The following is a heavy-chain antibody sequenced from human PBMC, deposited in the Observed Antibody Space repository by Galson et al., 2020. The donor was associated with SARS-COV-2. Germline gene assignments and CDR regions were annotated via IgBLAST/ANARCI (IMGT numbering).Heavy chain of an antibody. D-gene: IGHD6-13*01. V-gene: IGHV4-34*01. CDR3: ARASFSSSWYGRRRWFDP. Sequence: SETLSLTCAVYGGSFSGYYWSWIRQPPGKGLEWIGEINHSGSTNYNPSLKSRVTISVDTSKNQVSLKLSSVTAADTAVYYCARASFSSSWYGRRRWFDPWGQGTLVTVSS. CDR1: GGSFSGYY. J-gene: IGHJ5*02. CDR2: INHSGST.